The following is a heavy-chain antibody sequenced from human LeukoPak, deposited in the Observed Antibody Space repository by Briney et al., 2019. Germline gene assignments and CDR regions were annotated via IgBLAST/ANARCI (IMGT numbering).Heavy chain of an antibody. CDR3: ARDCSSTSCYPY. CDR1: GGSISSGDYY. V-gene: IGHV4-61*08. D-gene: IGHD2-2*01. CDR2: IYYSGST. J-gene: IGHJ4*02. Sequence: PSQTLSLTCTVSGGSISSGDYYWGWIRQPPGKGLEWIGYIYYSGSTNYNPSLKSRVTISVDTSKNQFSLKLSSVTAADTAVYYCARDCSSTSCYPYWGQGTLVTVSS.